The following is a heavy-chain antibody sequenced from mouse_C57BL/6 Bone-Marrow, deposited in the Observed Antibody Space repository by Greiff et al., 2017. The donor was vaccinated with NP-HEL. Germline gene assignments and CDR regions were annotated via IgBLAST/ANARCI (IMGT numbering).Heavy chain of an antibody. CDR1: GYAFSSSW. D-gene: IGHD2-5*01. CDR3: ARHYYSNYEDY. J-gene: IGHJ2*01. CDR2: IYPGDGDT. V-gene: IGHV1-82*01. Sequence: VQLQQSGPELVKPGASVKISCKASGYAFSSSWMNWVKQRPGKGLEWIGRIYPGDGDTNYNGKFKGKATLTADKSSSTAYMQLSSLTSEDSAVYFCARHYYSNYEDYWGQGTTLPVSS.